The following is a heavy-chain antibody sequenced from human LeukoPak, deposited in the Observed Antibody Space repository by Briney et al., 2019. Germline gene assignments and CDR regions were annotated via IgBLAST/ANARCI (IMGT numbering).Heavy chain of an antibody. V-gene: IGHV3-53*01. CDR2: IYDSGTT. D-gene: IGHD6-19*01. CDR3: AGRRSSGWYAY. CDR1: GFTFSSYG. J-gene: IGHJ4*02. Sequence: GGSLRLSCAASGFTFSSYGMHWVRQAPGKGLEWVSVIYDSGTTYYADSVKGRFLIFRDTSKNTVDLQMNSLRVEDTAVYYCAGRRSSGWYAYWGQGTLVTVSS.